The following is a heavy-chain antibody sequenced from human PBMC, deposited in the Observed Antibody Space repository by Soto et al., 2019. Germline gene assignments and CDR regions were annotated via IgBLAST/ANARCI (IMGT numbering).Heavy chain of an antibody. J-gene: IGHJ6*03. D-gene: IGHD2-8*01. CDR3: ARGFPKPQMVYATTYYYYYMDV. Sequence: SETLSLTCAVYGGSFSGYYWSWIRQPPGKGLEWIGEINHSGSTNYNPSLKSRVTITVDTSKNQFSLKLSSVTAADTAVYYCARGFPKPQMVYATTYYYYYMDVWGKGTTVNVS. CDR2: INHSGST. V-gene: IGHV4-34*01. CDR1: GGSFSGYY.